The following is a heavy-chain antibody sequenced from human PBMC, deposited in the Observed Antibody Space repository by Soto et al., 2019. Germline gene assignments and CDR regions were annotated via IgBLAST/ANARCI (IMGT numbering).Heavy chain of an antibody. V-gene: IGHV1-3*01. D-gene: IGHD2-21*02. CDR1: GYIFTNYA. CDR2: INVGTDNT. CDR3: ARGAGYCSGDCWNDYYYAMDV. Sequence: ASVKVSCKASGYIFTNYAIHWVRQAPGQRLEWVGWINVGTDNTKYSQNFQGRVTITRDTSATTAYMELSSLRSEDTAVYYCARGAGYCSGDCWNDYYYAMDVWGQGTTVTVSS. J-gene: IGHJ6*02.